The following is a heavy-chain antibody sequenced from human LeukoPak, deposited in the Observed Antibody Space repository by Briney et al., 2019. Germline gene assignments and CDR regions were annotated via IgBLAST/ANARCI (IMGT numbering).Heavy chain of an antibody. CDR2: IYYSGST. V-gene: IGHV4-59*01. J-gene: IGHJ5*02. CDR3: ARGYTA. CDR1: GGPISSYY. D-gene: IGHD2-2*02. Sequence: SETLSLTCTLSGGPISSYYWSWIRQPPGKGLEWIGYIYYSGSTNYNPSLKSRVTISVDTSKNQFSLKLSSVTAADTAVYYCARGYTAWGQGTLVTVSS.